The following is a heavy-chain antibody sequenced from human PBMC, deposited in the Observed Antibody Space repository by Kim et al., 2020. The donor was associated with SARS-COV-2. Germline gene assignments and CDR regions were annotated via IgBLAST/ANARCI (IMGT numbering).Heavy chain of an antibody. CDR3: TRMTTVTTYNY. V-gene: IGHV3-49*02. D-gene: IGHD4-17*01. Sequence: TEYAASVKGRFTISRDDSKSIAYLQMNSLKTEDTAVYYCTRMTTVTTYNYWGQGTLVTVSS. CDR2: T. J-gene: IGHJ4*02.